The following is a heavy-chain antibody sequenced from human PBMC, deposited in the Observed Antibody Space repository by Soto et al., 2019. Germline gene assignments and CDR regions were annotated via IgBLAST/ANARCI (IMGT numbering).Heavy chain of an antibody. Sequence: SQTLSLTCAISGDSVSSNSAAWNWIRQSPSRGLEWLGRTYYRSKWYNDYAVSVKSRITINPDTSKNQFSLQLNAVTPEDTAVYDCARGRAVAAAGLHYYYYCGMDVWGQGTTVTVSS. D-gene: IGHD6-13*01. CDR1: GDSVSSNSAA. J-gene: IGHJ6*02. V-gene: IGHV6-1*01. CDR2: TYYRSKWYN. CDR3: ARGRAVAAAGLHYYYYCGMDV.